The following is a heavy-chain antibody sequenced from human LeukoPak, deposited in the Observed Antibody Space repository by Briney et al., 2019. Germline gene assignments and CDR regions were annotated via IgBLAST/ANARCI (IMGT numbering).Heavy chain of an antibody. Sequence: PSETLSLTCTVSGSSISSSSYYWGWIRQPPGKGLEWLGSIYYSGSTYYNPSLKSRVTISVDTSKNQFSLKLSSVTAADTAVYYCARHISGYCSGGSCLRWFDPWGRGTLVTVSS. V-gene: IGHV4-39*01. D-gene: IGHD2-15*01. CDR2: IYYSGST. CDR3: ARHISGYCSGGSCLRWFDP. J-gene: IGHJ5*02. CDR1: GSSISSSSYY.